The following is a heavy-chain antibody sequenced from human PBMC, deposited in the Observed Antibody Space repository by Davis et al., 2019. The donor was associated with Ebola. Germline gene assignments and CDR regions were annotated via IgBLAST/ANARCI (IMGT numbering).Heavy chain of an antibody. J-gene: IGHJ6*02. D-gene: IGHD1-26*01. CDR2: SYQDDPT. CDR1: AFTISPKD. V-gene: IGHV3-53*01. CDR3: AREKWELNSGAYGLEV. Sequence: PSGTLSLTCAVYAFTISPKDFTLVRYAPGTGLDWVAVSYQDDPTHNADSVKGRVTISRDNSKNTLYLQIDCLRAEDTAVYYCAREKWELNSGAYGLEVWGPGTTVTVSS.